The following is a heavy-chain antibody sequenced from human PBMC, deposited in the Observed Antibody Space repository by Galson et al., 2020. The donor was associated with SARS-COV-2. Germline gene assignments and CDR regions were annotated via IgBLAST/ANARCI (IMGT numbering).Heavy chain of an antibody. D-gene: IGHD4-4*01. CDR2: ISYDGSNK. J-gene: IGHJ6*02. V-gene: IGHV3-30*18. CDR3: AKDLYSNNYYGMDV. CDR1: GFTFSSYG. Sequence: GGSLRLSCAASGFTFSSYGMHWVRQAPGKGLEWVAVISYDGSNKYYADSVKGRFTISRDNSKNTLYLQMNSLRAEDTAVYYCAKDLYSNNYYGMDVWGQGTTVTVSS.